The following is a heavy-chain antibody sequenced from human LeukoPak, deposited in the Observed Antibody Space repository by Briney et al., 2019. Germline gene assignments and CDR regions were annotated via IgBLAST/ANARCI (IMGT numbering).Heavy chain of an antibody. CDR3: ARAMYSSGWYAWFDP. CDR2: INAGNGNT. Sequence: ASVNVSCKASGYTFTSYAMHWVRQAPGQRLEWMGWINAGNGNTKYSQKFQGRVTITRDTSASTAYMELSSLRSEDTAVYYCARAMYSSGWYAWFDPWGQGTLVTVSS. CDR1: GYTFTSYA. J-gene: IGHJ5*02. D-gene: IGHD6-19*01. V-gene: IGHV1-3*01.